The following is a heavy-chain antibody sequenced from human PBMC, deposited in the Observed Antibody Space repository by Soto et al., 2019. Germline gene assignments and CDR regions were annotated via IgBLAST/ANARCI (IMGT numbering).Heavy chain of an antibody. D-gene: IGHD3-10*01. CDR3: ARLRGGPIYYGSGSYYNIHYYYYGMDV. Sequence: WETLSLTGTVSGGSISSYYWSWIRQPPGKGLEWIGYIYYSGSTNYNPSLKSRVTISVDTSKNQFSLKLSSVTAADTAVYYCARLRGGPIYYGSGSYYNIHYYYYGMDVWGQGTTVTVSS. CDR2: IYYSGST. CDR1: GGSISSYY. J-gene: IGHJ6*02. V-gene: IGHV4-59*01.